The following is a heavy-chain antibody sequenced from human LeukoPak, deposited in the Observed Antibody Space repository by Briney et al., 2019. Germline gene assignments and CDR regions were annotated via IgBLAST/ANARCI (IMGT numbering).Heavy chain of an antibody. CDR2: IYYSGST. Sequence: SETLSLTCTVSGGSISSSSYYWGWIRQPPGKGLEGIGSIYYSGSTYYNPSLKSRVTISVDTSKNQFSLKLSSVTAADTAVYYCARDRGYSGYDGAFFDYWGQGTLVTVSS. CDR3: ARDRGYSGYDGAFFDY. D-gene: IGHD5-12*01. CDR1: GGSISSSSYY. V-gene: IGHV4-39*07. J-gene: IGHJ4*02.